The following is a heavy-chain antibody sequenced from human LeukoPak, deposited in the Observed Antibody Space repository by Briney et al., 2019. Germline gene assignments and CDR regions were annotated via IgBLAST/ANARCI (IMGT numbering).Heavy chain of an antibody. D-gene: IGHD6-13*01. CDR3: AITYSSSWYEYFQH. Sequence: GGSLRLSCAASGFTFSDYYMSWIRQAPGKGLEWVSYISSSGSTIYYADSVKGRFTISRDNAKNSLYLQMNSLRAEDTAVYYYAITYSSSWYEYFQHWGQGTLVTVSS. CDR1: GFTFSDYY. J-gene: IGHJ1*01. V-gene: IGHV3-11*01. CDR2: ISSSGSTI.